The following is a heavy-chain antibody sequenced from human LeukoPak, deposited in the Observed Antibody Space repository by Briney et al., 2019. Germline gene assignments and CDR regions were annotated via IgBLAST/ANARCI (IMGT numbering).Heavy chain of an antibody. CDR1: GFTFSSYW. D-gene: IGHD3-22*01. CDR3: ARDSGGSSGYYPSNYYYYMDV. V-gene: IGHV3-7*01. Sequence: GGSLRLSCVASGFTFSSYWMTWVRQAPGKGLEWVANIKTDGSQIYYVDSVKGRFTISRDNAKNSLYLQMNSLRAEDTAVYYXARDSGGSSGYYPSNYYYYMDVWGKGTTVTISS. CDR2: IKTDGSQI. J-gene: IGHJ6*03.